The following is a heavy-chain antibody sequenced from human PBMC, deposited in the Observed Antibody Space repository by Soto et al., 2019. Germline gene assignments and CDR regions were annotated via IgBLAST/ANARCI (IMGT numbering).Heavy chain of an antibody. V-gene: IGHV4-30-4*01. CDR1: GGSISSGDYY. Sequence: SETLSLTCTVSGGSISSGDYYWSWIRQSPGKGLEWIGYIYYSGSTYYNPSLKSRVTISVDTSKNQFSLKLSSVTAADTAVYYCARGVVGTAAAGNFDYWGQGTLVTVSS. D-gene: IGHD6-13*01. CDR3: ARGVVGTAAAGNFDY. CDR2: IYYSGST. J-gene: IGHJ4*02.